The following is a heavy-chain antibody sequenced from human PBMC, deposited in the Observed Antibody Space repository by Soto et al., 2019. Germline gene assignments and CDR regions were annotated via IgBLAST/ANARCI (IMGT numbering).Heavy chain of an antibody. Sequence: GGSLRLSCAASGFTFSSYAMSWVRQAPGKGLEWVSAISGSGGSTYYADSVKGRFTISRDNSKNTLYLQMNSLRAEDTAVYYCEKVIYDSGGPRGGGFDYWGQGTLVTVSS. D-gene: IGHD3-22*01. CDR1: GFTFSSYA. J-gene: IGHJ4*02. CDR2: ISGSGGST. V-gene: IGHV3-23*01. CDR3: EKVIYDSGGPRGGGFDY.